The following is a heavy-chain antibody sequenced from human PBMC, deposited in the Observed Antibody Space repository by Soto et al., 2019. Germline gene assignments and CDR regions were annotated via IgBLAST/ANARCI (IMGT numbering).Heavy chain of an antibody. V-gene: IGHV4-59*01. CDR2: IYYSGST. D-gene: IGHD2-2*01. CDR3: ARGSVVVPAATDAFDI. Sequence: QVQLQESGPGLVKPSEPLSLTCTVSGGSISSYYWSWIRQPPGKGLEWIGYIYYSGSTNYNPSLKSRVTISVDTSKNQFSLKLSSVTAADTAVYYCARGSVVVPAATDAFDIWGQGTMVTVSS. CDR1: GGSISSYY. J-gene: IGHJ3*02.